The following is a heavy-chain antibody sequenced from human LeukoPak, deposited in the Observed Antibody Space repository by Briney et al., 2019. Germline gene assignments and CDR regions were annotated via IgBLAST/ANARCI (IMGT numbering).Heavy chain of an antibody. D-gene: IGHD5-24*01. CDR1: GFTFSSYS. Sequence: KTGRSLRLSCAPSGFTFSSYSTDWVRHAPGEGLEWVSSISSIINYIYYTDSVKGRFTISRNHAKNSPYRQINRLRAEDTAVYYCARVPTYLQRRRDVYNLRGPSDYWGQGTLVTVSS. CDR3: ARVPTYLQRRRDVYNLRGPSDY. V-gene: IGHV3-21*01. J-gene: IGHJ4*02. CDR2: ISSIINYI.